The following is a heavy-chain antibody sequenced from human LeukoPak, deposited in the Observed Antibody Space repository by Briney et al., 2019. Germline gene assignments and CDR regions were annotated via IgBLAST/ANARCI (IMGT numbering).Heavy chain of an antibody. CDR2: ISFDGRT. J-gene: IGHJ5*02. CDR1: GGSISSNNYF. D-gene: IGHD6-13*01. V-gene: IGHV4-39*01. CDR3: ASDLIAAGGSTLGS. Sequence: TSETLSLTCTVSGGSISSNNYFWGWIRQPPGKGLEWIATISFDGRTYYNPSLTSRVTISVDTSKNQFSLKLSSVTAADTAVYFCASDLIAAGGSTLGSWGQGTLVTVSS.